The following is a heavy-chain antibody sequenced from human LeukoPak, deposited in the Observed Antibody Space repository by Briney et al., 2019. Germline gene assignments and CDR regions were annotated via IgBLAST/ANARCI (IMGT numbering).Heavy chain of an antibody. J-gene: IGHJ4*02. V-gene: IGHV4-30-4*01. CDR3: ARTSNKVLRPDY. CDR2: IYYSGST. D-gene: IGHD3-3*01. Sequence: SETLSLTCTVSGGSISSGDYYWSWIRQPPGRGLEWIGYIYYSGSTYYNPSLKSRVTISVDTSKNQFSLKLSSVTAADTAVYYCARTSNKVLRPDYWGQGTLVTVSS. CDR1: GGSISSGDYY.